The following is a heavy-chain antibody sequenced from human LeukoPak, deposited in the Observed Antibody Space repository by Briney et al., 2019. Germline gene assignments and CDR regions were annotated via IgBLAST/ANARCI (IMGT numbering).Heavy chain of an antibody. CDR3: ARDSYGDYELDY. V-gene: IGHV4-59*01. CDR1: GGSISSYY. J-gene: IGHJ4*02. CDR2: IYYSGST. D-gene: IGHD4-17*01. Sequence: SETLSLTCTVSGGSISSYYWSWIRQPPGKGLEWIGYIYYSGSTNYNPSLKSRVTISVDTSKNQFSLKLSSVTAAGTAVYCCARDSYGDYELDYWGQGTLVTVSS.